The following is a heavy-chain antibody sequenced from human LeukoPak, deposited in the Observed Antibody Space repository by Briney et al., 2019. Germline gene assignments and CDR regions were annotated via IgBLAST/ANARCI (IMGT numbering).Heavy chain of an antibody. J-gene: IGHJ4*02. CDR1: GGSISSGGYY. V-gene: IGHV4-30-2*01. Sequence: SQTLSLTCTVSGGSISSGGYYWSWIRQPPGKGLEWIGYTYHSGSTYYNPSLKSRVTISVDRSKNQFSLKLSSVTAADTAVYYCARFSPRAMGNYFDFWGQGTLVTVSS. CDR2: TYHSGST. D-gene: IGHD7-27*01. CDR3: ARFSPRAMGNYFDF.